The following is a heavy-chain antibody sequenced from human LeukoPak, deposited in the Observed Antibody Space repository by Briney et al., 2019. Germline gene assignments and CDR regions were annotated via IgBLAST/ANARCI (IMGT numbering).Heavy chain of an antibody. CDR2: IKPDGSSI. J-gene: IGHJ4*02. CDR1: GFTFSSYW. Sequence: GGSLRLSCAASGFTFSSYWMNWVRQAPGKGPMWVSRIKPDGSSISYADSVKGRFTISRDNAKNTLYLQMNSLRAEDTAVYYCARVTGGNSADFDYWGQGTLVTVSS. V-gene: IGHV3-74*01. D-gene: IGHD4-23*01. CDR3: ARVTGGNSADFDY.